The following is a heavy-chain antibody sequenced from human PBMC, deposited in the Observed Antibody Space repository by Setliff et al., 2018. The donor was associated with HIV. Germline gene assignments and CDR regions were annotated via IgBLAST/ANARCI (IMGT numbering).Heavy chain of an antibody. V-gene: IGHV3-49*04. D-gene: IGHD3-3*01. CDR1: GFTFTNAW. CDR3: TRDGAYHNFWSGYFLVY. CDR2: IRNKAYAATT. J-gene: IGHJ4*02. Sequence: PGGSLRLSCAASGFTFTNAWMSWVRQVPGKGLEWIGFIRNKAYAATTEYAASVKGRFTISRDDSKNTTYLQMNSLRTEDTAIYYCTRDGAYHNFWSGYFLVYWGPGALVTVSS.